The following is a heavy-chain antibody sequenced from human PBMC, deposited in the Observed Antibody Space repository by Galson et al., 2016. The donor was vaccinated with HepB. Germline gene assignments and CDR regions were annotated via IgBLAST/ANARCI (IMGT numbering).Heavy chain of an antibody. Sequence: TLTLTCTFSGFSLSTSGEGVGWIRQPPRKALGWLALIFWDDDKRYSPYLKSRLTITKDTSMNQVVLTLTNVDPVDTATYYCAHMGYISSWYFDFWGQGTLLTVSS. CDR1: GFSLSTSGEG. D-gene: IGHD6-13*01. V-gene: IGHV2-5*02. CDR2: IFWDDDK. CDR3: AHMGYISSWYFDF. J-gene: IGHJ4*02.